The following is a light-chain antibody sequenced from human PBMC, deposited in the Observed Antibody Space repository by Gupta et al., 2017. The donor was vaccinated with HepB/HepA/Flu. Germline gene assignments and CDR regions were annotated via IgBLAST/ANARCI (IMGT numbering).Light chain of an antibody. CDR3: QQRSKWPRT. V-gene: IGKV3-11*01. CDR1: QNIRTS. CDR2: DVS. J-gene: IGKJ1*01. Sequence: EIVLTQSPATLALSPGERVTLSCRASQNIRTSLAWYQHKPGRAPRLLIYDVSNRATGVPARFAGSGSGTDFTLAISSREPEDFAVYYCQQRSKWPRTFGQGTRVEI.